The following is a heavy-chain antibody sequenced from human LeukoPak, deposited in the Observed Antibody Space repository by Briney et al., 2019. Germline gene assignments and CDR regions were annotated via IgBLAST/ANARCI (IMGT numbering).Heavy chain of an antibody. CDR3: ASGTPPNYYYYYYMDV. Sequence: SVKVSCKASGGTFSSYAISWVRQAPGQGLEWMGGIVPIFGTANYAQKFQGRVTITADESTSTAYMELSSLRSEDTAVYYCASGTPPNYYYYYYMDVWGKGATVTVSS. V-gene: IGHV1-69*13. D-gene: IGHD1-7*01. CDR2: IVPIFGTA. CDR1: GGTFSSYA. J-gene: IGHJ6*03.